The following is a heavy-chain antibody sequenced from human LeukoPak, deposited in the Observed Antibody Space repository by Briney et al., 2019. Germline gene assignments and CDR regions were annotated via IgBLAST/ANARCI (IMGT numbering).Heavy chain of an antibody. CDR2: IYYSGST. CDR1: GGSISSGDYY. J-gene: IGHJ3*02. D-gene: IGHD3-22*01. Sequence: SETLSLTRTVSGGSISSGDYYWSWIRQPPGKGLEWIGYIYYSGSTYYNPSLKSRVTISVDTSKNQFSLKLSSVTAADTAVYYCARGDYYDSSAPGAFDIWGQGTMVTVSS. V-gene: IGHV4-30-4*01. CDR3: ARGDYYDSSAPGAFDI.